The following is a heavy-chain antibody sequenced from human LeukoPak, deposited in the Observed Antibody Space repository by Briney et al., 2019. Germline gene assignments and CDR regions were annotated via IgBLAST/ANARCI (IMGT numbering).Heavy chain of an antibody. Sequence: SETLSLTCTVSGGSISSGDYYWGWIRQPPGKGLEWIGYIYYSGNTYYNPSLKSPVTLSVDTSKNQFSLKLSSVTAADTAVYYCARVNGGNIFDYWGQGTLVTVAS. CDR1: GGSISSGDYY. CDR3: ARVNGGNIFDY. V-gene: IGHV4-30-4*01. J-gene: IGHJ4*02. CDR2: IYYSGNT. D-gene: IGHD4-23*01.